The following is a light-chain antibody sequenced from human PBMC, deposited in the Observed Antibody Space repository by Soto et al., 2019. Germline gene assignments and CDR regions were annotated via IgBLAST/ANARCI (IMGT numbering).Light chain of an antibody. V-gene: IGLV1-44*01. CDR1: TFNIGSNS. CDR2: SNN. CDR3: VTRDDSLNGWV. Sequence: QSVLTQPPSASGTPGQRVTISCSGNTFNIGSNSVSWYQQLPGTAPKLLMYSNNQRPSGVPDRFSGSKSGTSASLAISRLQSDDEADYYCVTRDDSLNGWVFGGGTQLTVL. J-gene: IGLJ3*02.